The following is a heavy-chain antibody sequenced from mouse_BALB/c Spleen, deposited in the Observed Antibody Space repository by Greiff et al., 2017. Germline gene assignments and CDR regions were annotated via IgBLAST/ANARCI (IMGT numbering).Heavy chain of an antibody. Sequence: VQLQQSGAELVRPGASVTLSCKASGYTFTDYEMHWVKQTPVHGLEWIGAIDPETGGTAYNQKFKGKATLTADKSSSTAYMELRSLTSEDSAVYYCTRGGIYYGNILAMDYWGQGTSVTVSS. D-gene: IGHD2-1*01. J-gene: IGHJ4*01. CDR3: TRGGIYYGNILAMDY. V-gene: IGHV1-15*01. CDR1: GYTFTDYE. CDR2: IDPETGGT.